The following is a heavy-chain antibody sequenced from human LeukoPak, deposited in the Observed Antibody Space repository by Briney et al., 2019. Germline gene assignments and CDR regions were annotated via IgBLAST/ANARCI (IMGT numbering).Heavy chain of an antibody. CDR3: ARLIEGFGELFDYYYYMDV. V-gene: IGHV4-34*01. CDR1: GGSFSGYY. CDR2: INHSGST. J-gene: IGHJ6*03. Sequence: SETLSLTCAVYGGSFSGYYWSWIRQPPGKGLEWIGEINHSGSTNYNPSLKSRVTISVDTSKNQFSLKLSSVTAADTAVYYCARLIEGFGELFDYYYYMDVWGKGTTVTVSS. D-gene: IGHD3-10*01.